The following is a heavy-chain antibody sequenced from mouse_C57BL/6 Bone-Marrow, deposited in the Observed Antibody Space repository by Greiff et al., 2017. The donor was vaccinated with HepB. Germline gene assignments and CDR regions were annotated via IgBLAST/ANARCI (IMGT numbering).Heavy chain of an antibody. CDR3: AKHNYSNRFAY. CDR2: IWGGGST. D-gene: IGHD2-5*01. Sequence: KCLEWLGVIWGGGSTNYNSALMSRLSISEDNSKSQVFLKMNSLQTDDTAMYYCAKHNYSNRFAYWGQGTLVTVSA. V-gene: IGHV2-9*01. J-gene: IGHJ3*01.